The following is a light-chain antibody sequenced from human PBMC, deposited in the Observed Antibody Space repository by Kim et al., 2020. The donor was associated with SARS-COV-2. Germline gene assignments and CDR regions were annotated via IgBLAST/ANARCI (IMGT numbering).Light chain of an antibody. J-gene: IGLJ2*01. CDR1: SSDVGRYNY. CDR2: DVT. Sequence: QSITISCTGTSSDVGRYNYVSWYQQHPGKAPKLMIYDVTNRPSGLSNRFSGSKSGNTASLTISGLQAEDEADYYCSSYSSSTTLIIFGGGTQLTVL. V-gene: IGLV2-14*03. CDR3: SSYSSSTTLII.